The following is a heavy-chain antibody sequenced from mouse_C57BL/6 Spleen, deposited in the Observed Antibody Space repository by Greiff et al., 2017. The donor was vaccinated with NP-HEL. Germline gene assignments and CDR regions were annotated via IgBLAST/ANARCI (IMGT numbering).Heavy chain of an antibody. CDR1: GYTFTDYE. CDR3: TRGGYPYAMDY. V-gene: IGHV1-15*01. Sequence: VKLQESGAELVRPGASVTLSCKASGYTFTDYEMHWVKQTPVHGLEWIGAIDPETGGTAYNQKFKGKAILTADKSSSTAYMELRSLTSEDSAVYYCTRGGYPYAMDYWGQGTSVTVSS. D-gene: IGHD2-2*01. CDR2: IDPETGGT. J-gene: IGHJ4*01.